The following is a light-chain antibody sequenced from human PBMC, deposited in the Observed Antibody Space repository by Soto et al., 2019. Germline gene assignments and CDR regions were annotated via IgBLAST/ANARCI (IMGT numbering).Light chain of an antibody. J-gene: IGKJ5*01. V-gene: IGKV1-39*01. CDR3: QQTRSGIT. Sequence: IQLTQSPPSLSATVGDRVTITCRASQTIDSYLNWFQQKPGMAPKLLIYAASKLQRGVPSRFRGSGSGTDFTLTIDTLQPDDFASYYCQQTRSGITFGQGTRLEIK. CDR2: AAS. CDR1: QTIDSY.